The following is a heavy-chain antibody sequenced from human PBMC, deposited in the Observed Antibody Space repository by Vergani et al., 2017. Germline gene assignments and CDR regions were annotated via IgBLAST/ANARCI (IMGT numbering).Heavy chain of an antibody. J-gene: IGHJ6*03. D-gene: IGHD4-17*01. Sequence: QVQLQESGPRLVRPSQTLSLTCTVSGGSINTGAYYWSWIRQPAGKGLEWIGRVYTSGMTNYNPSLKSRVTILVDRSKSQLSLKLTSVTAGDTAVYYCARDTTVTTDYYYYYMDVWGKGTTVTVSS. CDR3: ARDTTVTTDYYYYYMDV. CDR1: GGSINTGAYY. V-gene: IGHV4-61*02. CDR2: VYTSGMT.